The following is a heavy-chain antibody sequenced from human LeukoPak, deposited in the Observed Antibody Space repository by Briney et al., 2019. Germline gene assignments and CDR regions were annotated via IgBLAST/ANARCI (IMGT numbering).Heavy chain of an antibody. D-gene: IGHD1-26*01. J-gene: IGHJ2*01. V-gene: IGHV4-59*01. Sequence: SETLSLTCTVSGAPISTYYWSWIRQPPGKGLEWIGYIYYSGSTNYNPSLKSRVTISLDTSQNQFSLKLSSVTAADTAVYYCARDFGGTYFIQWYFDLWGRGTLVTVSS. CDR2: IYYSGST. CDR3: ARDFGGTYFIQWYFDL. CDR1: GAPISTYY.